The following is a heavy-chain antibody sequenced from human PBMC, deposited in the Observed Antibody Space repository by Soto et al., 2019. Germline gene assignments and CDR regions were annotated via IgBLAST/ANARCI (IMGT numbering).Heavy chain of an antibody. CDR3: VRVGSDLLVFGELIYETYYYYAMNV. J-gene: IGHJ6*01. D-gene: IGHD3-10*01. CDR2: IIPILGTT. Sequence: QVQLVQSGAEVKKPGSSVKVSCKDSGGTFSSYGISWVRQAPGQGLEWMGGIIPILGTTSTAQKFQGRITMTADESTSTAYMELSSLRSDDTAMYDCVRVGSDLLVFGELIYETYYYYAMNVWGQGTTVTVSS. V-gene: IGHV1-69*01. CDR1: GGTFSSYG.